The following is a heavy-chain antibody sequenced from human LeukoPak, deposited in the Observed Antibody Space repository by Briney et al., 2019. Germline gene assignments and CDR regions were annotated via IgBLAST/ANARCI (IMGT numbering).Heavy chain of an antibody. V-gene: IGHV6-1*01. J-gene: IGHJ4*02. CDR3: AGDDNGSFAY. Sequence: SQTLSLTCAISGDSVSTNSFSWNWIRQSPSRGLEWLGRTYYRSKWYNDYAVSVKRRVTINPDTANNQFSLQLNSVTPEDTAVYYCAGDDNGSFAYWGQGTLVTVSS. CDR1: GDSVSTNSFS. CDR2: TYYRSKWYN. D-gene: IGHD1-26*01.